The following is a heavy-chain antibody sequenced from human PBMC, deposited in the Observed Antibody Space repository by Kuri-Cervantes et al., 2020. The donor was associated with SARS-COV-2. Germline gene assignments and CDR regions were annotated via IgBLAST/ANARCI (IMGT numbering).Heavy chain of an antibody. CDR2: IYFSGST. CDR1: GGSISSSRYY. D-gene: IGHD2-15*01. V-gene: IGHV4-39*07. J-gene: IGHJ6*02. CDR3: ARGGYCSGGSCYGDHYYYYYGMDV. Sequence: SETLSLTCTVSGGSISSSRYYWGWIRRPPGKGLEWIGSIYFSGSTNYNPSLKSRVTISVDTSKNQFSLKLSSVTAADTAVYYCARGGYCSGGSCYGDHYYYYYGMDVWGQGTTVTVSS.